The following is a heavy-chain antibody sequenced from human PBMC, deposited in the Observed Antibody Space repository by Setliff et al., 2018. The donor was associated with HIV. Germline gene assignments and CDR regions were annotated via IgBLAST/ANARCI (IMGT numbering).Heavy chain of an antibody. CDR2: IFYSGST. J-gene: IGHJ6*02. Sequence: PSETLSLTCSVSGGSISSCSYYWSWIRQHTGKGLEWIGYIFYSGSTTYNPSLKSRLTISIDTSKNRFSLKFKSVTAADTAVYYCAREPATYNGYNWEYYGTDLWGQGTTVTVSS. D-gene: IGHD5-12*01. CDR3: AREPATYNGYNWEYYGTDL. CDR1: GGSISSCSYY. V-gene: IGHV4-31*03.